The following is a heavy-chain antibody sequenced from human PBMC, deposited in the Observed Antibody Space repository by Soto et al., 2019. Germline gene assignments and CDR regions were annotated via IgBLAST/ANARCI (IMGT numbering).Heavy chain of an antibody. CDR3: TTDILTGYQGPYYGMDV. Sequence: PGGSLRLSCAASGFTFSNAWMNWVRQAPGKGLEWVGRIKSKTDGGTTDYAAPVKGRFTISRDDSKNTLYLQMNSLKTEDTAVYYCTTDILTGYQGPYYGMDVWGQGNTVTVSS. D-gene: IGHD3-9*01. V-gene: IGHV3-15*07. CDR2: IKSKTDGGTT. J-gene: IGHJ6*02. CDR1: GFTFSNAW.